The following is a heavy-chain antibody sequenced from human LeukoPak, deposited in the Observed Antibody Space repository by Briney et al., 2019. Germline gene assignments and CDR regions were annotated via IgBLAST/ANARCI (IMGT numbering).Heavy chain of an antibody. J-gene: IGHJ3*02. CDR1: GYTLTELS. Sequence: GASVKVSCKVSGYTLTELSMHWVRQAPGKGLEWMGGFDPEDGETIYAQKFQGRVTMTEDTSTDTAYMELSSLRSEDTAVYYCATADASFSSPPHDAFDIWGQGTMVTVSS. V-gene: IGHV1-24*01. CDR2: FDPEDGET. CDR3: ATADASFSSPPHDAFDI.